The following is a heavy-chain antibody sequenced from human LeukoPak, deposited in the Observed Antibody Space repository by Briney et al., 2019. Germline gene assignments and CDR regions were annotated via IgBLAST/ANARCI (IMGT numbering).Heavy chain of an antibody. CDR3: AKDTAPLGATKEFDH. CDR1: GFIFDNFG. CDR2: LSATGGSA. V-gene: IGHV3-23*01. J-gene: IGHJ4*02. Sequence: GGTLRLSCAASGFIFDNFGMSWVRQAPGKGLEWVSALSATGGSAYYAASARGRFTTSRDNSKNILYLEMNSLRVDDTAVYYCAKDTAPLGATKEFDHWGQGTLVTVSS. D-gene: IGHD1-26*01.